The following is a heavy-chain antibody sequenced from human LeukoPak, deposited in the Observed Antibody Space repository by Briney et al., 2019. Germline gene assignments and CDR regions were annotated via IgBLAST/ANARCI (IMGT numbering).Heavy chain of an antibody. D-gene: IGHD1-26*01. J-gene: IGHJ4*02. CDR3: ARGRYSGSYYVDY. Sequence: ASVKVSCKASGYTFTGFYMHWVRQAPGQGLEWMGWINPKSGGTNSAQKFQGRVTMTRGTSITTVYMELSSLRSDDTAVYYCARGRYSGSYYVDYWGQGTLVTVSS. CDR1: GYTFTGFY. CDR2: INPKSGGT. V-gene: IGHV1-2*02.